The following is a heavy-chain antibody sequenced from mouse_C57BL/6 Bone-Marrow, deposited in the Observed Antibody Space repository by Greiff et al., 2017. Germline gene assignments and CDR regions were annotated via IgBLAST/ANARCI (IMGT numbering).Heavy chain of an antibody. J-gene: IGHJ4*01. CDR1: GYTFTSYW. D-gene: IGHD1-1*01. Sequence: QVQLQQPGAELVMPGASVKLSCKASGYTFTSYWMHWVKQRPGQGLEWIGEIDPSDSNTNYNQKFKGKSTLTVDNSSSTAYMQLSSLTSEDSAVYYCAREDYYGRDYAMDYWGQGTSVTVSS. V-gene: IGHV1-69*01. CDR3: AREDYYGRDYAMDY. CDR2: IDPSDSNT.